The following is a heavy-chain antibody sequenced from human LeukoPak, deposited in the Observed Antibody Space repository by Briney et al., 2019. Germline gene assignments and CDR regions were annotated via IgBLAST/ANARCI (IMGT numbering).Heavy chain of an antibody. D-gene: IGHD3-3*01. CDR3: ARKNYDFLSGGPKHFDY. CDR2: IKQDGSEK. Sequence: GGSLRLSCAASGFSFRNYWMSWVRQAPGKGLEWVADIKQDGSEKNYVDSVKGRFTISRDNAKNSLSLQMNSLRAEDTAVYYCARKNYDFLSGGPKHFDYWGQGTLVTVSS. V-gene: IGHV3-7*01. J-gene: IGHJ4*02. CDR1: GFSFRNYW.